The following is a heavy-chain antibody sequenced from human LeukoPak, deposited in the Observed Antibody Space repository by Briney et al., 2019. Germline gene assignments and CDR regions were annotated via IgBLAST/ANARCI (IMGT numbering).Heavy chain of an antibody. V-gene: IGHV6-1*01. CDR1: GDSVSSNSAG. D-gene: IGHD3-10*01. J-gene: IGHJ3*01. Sequence: SQTLSLTCAISGDSVSSNSAGWNWIRQSPSRGLEWLGRIYYRSKWYTDYAESVRSRVSINPDTSTNQFSLQLTSVTPEDTAVYYCARGGLVRGTITPMIAFDFWGQGTMITVSS. CDR2: IYYRSKWYT. CDR3: ARGGLVRGTITPMIAFDF.